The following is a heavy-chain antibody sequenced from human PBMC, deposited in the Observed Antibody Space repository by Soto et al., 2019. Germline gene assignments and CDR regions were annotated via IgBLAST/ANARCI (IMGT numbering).Heavy chain of an antibody. CDR1: GGSISSGGYY. V-gene: IGHV4-31*03. J-gene: IGHJ4*02. CDR2: IYYSGST. Sequence: SSETLSLTCTVSGGSISSGGYYWSWIRQHPGKGLEWIGYIYYSGSTYYNPSLKSRVTISVDTSKNQFSLKLSSVTAADTAVYYCARGPPWVWFGELCYFDYWGQGTLVTVSS. CDR3: ARGPPWVWFGELCYFDY. D-gene: IGHD3-10*01.